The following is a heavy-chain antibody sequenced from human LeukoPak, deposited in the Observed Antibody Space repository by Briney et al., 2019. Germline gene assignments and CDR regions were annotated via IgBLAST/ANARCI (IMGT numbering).Heavy chain of an antibody. D-gene: IGHD2-8*01. CDR2: IIPIFGTA. V-gene: IGHV1-69*13. CDR1: GGTFSSYA. CDR3: ARDIGMLYDY. Sequence: APVKVSCKASGGTFSSYAISWVRQAPGQGLEWMGGIIPIFGTANYAQKFQGRVTITADESTSTAYMELSSLRSEDTAVYYCARDIGMLYDYWGQGTLVTVSS. J-gene: IGHJ4*02.